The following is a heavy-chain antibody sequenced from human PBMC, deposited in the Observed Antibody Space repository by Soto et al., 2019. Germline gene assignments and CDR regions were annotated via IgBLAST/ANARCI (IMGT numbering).Heavy chain of an antibody. J-gene: IGHJ4*02. Sequence: SETLSLTCTVSGGSISSYYWSWIRQPPGKGLEWIGYIYYSGSTNYNPSLKSRVTISVDTSKNQFSLKLSSVTAADTAVYYCARAMVRGVSFDYWGQGTLVTVSS. V-gene: IGHV4-59*01. CDR1: GGSISSYY. D-gene: IGHD3-10*01. CDR2: IYYSGST. CDR3: ARAMVRGVSFDY.